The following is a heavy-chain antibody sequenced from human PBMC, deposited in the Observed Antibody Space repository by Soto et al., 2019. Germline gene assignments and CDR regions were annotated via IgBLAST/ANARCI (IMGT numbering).Heavy chain of an antibody. Sequence: GGSLRLSCAASGFTFSSYAMSWVRQAPGKGLEWVSAISGSGGSTYYADSVKGRFTISRDNSKNTLYLQMNSLRAEDTAVYYCAKVDYSSGWYRYFQHWGQGTLVTVSS. V-gene: IGHV3-23*01. CDR3: AKVDYSSGWYRYFQH. CDR2: ISGSGGST. D-gene: IGHD6-19*01. CDR1: GFTFSSYA. J-gene: IGHJ1*01.